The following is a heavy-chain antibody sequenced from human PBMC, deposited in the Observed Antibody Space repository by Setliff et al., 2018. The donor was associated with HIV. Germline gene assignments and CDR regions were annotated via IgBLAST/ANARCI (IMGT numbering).Heavy chain of an antibody. D-gene: IGHD5-12*01. CDR2: LYDTGRT. V-gene: IGHV4-39*01. CDR1: GGSVIKDNFY. Sequence: SETLSLTCSVSGGSVIKDNFYWGWIRQAPAKGLEWIGTLYDTGRTYYNPPLKSRVSIFVDTTRNEFSLTLRSVTAADTAVYFCVNSGYDGDYYYYYMDVWGKGTTVTVSS. J-gene: IGHJ6*03. CDR3: VNSGYDGDYYYYYMDV.